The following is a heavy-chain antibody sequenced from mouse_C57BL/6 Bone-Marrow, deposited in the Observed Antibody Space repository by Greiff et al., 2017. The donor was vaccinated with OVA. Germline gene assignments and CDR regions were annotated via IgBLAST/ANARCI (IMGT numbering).Heavy chain of an antibody. D-gene: IGHD1-1*01. CDR2: ISYDGSN. CDR1: GYSITSGYY. V-gene: IGHV3-6*01. J-gene: IGHJ3*01. CDR3: ARLPVVATRAY. Sequence: VQLKESGPGLVKPSQSLSLTCSVTGYSITSGYYWNWIRQFPGNKLEWMGYISYDGSNNYNPSLKNRISITRDTSKNQFFLKLNSVTTEDTATYYCARLPVVATRAYWGQGTLVTVSA.